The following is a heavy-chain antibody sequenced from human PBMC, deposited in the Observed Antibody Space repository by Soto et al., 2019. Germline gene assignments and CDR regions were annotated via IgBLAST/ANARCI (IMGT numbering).Heavy chain of an antibody. CDR2: ISGSGGST. CDR1: GFTSSNYV. J-gene: IGHJ4*02. Sequence: EVQLLESGGGLVQPGGSLRLSCAASGFTSSNYVMTWVRQAPGKGLERVSAISGSGGSTYYADSVKGRFTISGDNSKNTLYLQMNSLSAEATAVYYCATAGTGWYYYFDYWGQGTVVTVSS. CDR3: ATAGTGWYYYFDY. V-gene: IGHV3-23*01. D-gene: IGHD6-19*01.